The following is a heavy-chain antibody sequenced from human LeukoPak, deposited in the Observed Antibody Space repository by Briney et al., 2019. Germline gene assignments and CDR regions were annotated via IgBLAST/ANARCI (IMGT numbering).Heavy chain of an antibody. CDR2: ISSSSSTI. V-gene: IGHV3-48*02. J-gene: IGHJ4*02. CDR1: GFTFSSYA. Sequence: GGSLRLSCAASGFTFSSYAMSWVRQAPGKGLEWVSYISSSSSTIYYADSVKGRFTISRDNAKNSLYLQMNSLRDEDTAVYYCARDAHLRSGAGYFDYWGQGTLVTVSS. D-gene: IGHD2-15*01. CDR3: ARDAHLRSGAGYFDY.